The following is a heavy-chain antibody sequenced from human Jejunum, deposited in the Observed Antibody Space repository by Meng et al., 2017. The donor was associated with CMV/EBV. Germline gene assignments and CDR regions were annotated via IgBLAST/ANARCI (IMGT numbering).Heavy chain of an antibody. V-gene: IGHV7-4-1*02. D-gene: IGHD5-24*01. Sequence: VPRVQSGSELKQPGASVKVSCRPSGYTFTSYAINWVRQAPGQGPDWMGWIDPNTGNPTYDQGFTGRFVFSLDTSVSTAYLQINSLRADDTAVYYCARDSPLDGYSLLDYWGQGTLVTVSS. CDR3: ARDSPLDGYSLLDY. J-gene: IGHJ4*02. CDR2: IDPNTGNP. CDR1: GYTFTSYA.